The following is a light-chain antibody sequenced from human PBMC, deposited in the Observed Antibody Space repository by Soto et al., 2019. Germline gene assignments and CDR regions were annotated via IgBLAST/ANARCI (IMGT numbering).Light chain of an antibody. CDR3: QQCGSSPWT. Sequence: EIVLTPSPATLSLSPGERATLSCRASQSVDVSLAWYQQKPGQAPRLLIYDASNRATGIPARFSGGGSGTDFTLTISRLEPEDFAVYYCQQCGSSPWTFGQGTKGDIK. CDR1: QSVDVS. CDR2: DAS. V-gene: IGKV3-20*01. J-gene: IGKJ1*01.